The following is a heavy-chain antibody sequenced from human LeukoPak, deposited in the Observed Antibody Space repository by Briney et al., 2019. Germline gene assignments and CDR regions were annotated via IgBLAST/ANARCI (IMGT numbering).Heavy chain of an antibody. V-gene: IGHV4-34*01. CDR2: INHSGST. CDR1: GGSFSGYY. CDR3: ARPRVSSVVGQLDAFDI. J-gene: IGHJ3*02. D-gene: IGHD6-6*01. Sequence: SETLSLTCAVYGGSFSGYYWSWIRQPPGKGLEWIGEINHSGSTNYNPSLKSRVTISVDTSKNQFSLKLSSVTAADTAVYYCARPRVSSVVGQLDAFDIWGQGTMVTVSS.